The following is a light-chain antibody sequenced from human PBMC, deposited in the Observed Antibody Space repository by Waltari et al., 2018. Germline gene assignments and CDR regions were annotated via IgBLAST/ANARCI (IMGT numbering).Light chain of an antibody. CDR2: DSS. Sequence: EIVLTQSPGPLSLSPGETATLSCRASQSVASSYLAWYQHKPGQPPTPLIYDSSIRATGVPDRFSGTGSGTDFTLTISRLEPEDFAVYYCHQYVSSPRTFGQGSKLEIK. CDR1: QSVASSY. V-gene: IGKV3-20*01. CDR3: HQYVSSPRT. J-gene: IGKJ2*01.